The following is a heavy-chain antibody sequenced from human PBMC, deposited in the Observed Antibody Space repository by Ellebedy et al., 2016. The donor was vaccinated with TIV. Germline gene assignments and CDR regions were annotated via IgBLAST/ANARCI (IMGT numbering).Heavy chain of an antibody. J-gene: IGHJ1*01. D-gene: IGHD5-24*01. CDR3: AWVESAIYRAGYFQH. CDR1: SGSFSGYY. V-gene: IGHV4-59*08. Sequence: MPSESLSLTCAVYSGSFSGYYWSWIRQPPGKALEWIGFIFYSGSTNYDPPPESRVTISVDTSRNQFALKLSSVTAADTAVYYCAWVESAIYRAGYFQHWGQGTLVTVSS. CDR2: IFYSGST.